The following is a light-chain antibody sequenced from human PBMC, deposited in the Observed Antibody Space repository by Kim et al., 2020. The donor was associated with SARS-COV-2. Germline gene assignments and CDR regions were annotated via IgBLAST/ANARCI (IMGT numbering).Light chain of an antibody. J-gene: IGKJ4*01. CDR3: QQRSNWPPELT. V-gene: IGKV3-11*01. CDR1: QVIGSF. CDR2: DAS. Sequence: GEGAAPSCRAGQVIGSFVAWYHENPRQPPSLLIYDASTSATGIPARFSGSGSGTDFTLTISSLKPGDFTVYYCQQRSNWPPELTFGGGTKVDIK.